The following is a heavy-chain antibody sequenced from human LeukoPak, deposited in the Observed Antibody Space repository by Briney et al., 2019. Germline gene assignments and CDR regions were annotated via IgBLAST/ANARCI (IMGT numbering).Heavy chain of an antibody. J-gene: IGHJ5*02. CDR2: INPNSGGT. CDR1: GYSFTDYY. CDR3: ARADRLHGGPYLIGP. Sequence: ASVNVSCKPSGYSFTDYYMHWVRPAPRQGVEWMGWINPNSGGTSSAQQFPGRVTMNRDTSITTVYMEVSWLTSDDTASYYCARADRLHGGPYLIGPWGQGALVTVSS. V-gene: IGHV1-2*02. D-gene: IGHD2-15*01.